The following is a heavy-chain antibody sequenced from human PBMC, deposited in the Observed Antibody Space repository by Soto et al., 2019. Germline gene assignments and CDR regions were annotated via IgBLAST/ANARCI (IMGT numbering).Heavy chain of an antibody. Sequence: GASVKVSCKASGGTFSSYAISWVRQAPGKGLEWMGGFDPEDGETIYAQEFQGRVTMTEDTSTDTAYMELSSLRSEDTAVYYCALRTRYCSGGSCYLHTNFDYWGQGTLVTVSS. CDR2: FDPEDGET. CDR1: GGTFSSYA. D-gene: IGHD2-15*01. V-gene: IGHV1-24*01. CDR3: ALRTRYCSGGSCYLHTNFDY. J-gene: IGHJ4*02.